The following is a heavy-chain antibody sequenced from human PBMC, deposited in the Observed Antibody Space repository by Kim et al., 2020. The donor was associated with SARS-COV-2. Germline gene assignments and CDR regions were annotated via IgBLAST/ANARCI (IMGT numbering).Heavy chain of an antibody. Sequence: GSTNTNPSLQSRVTISVDTSKNQFSLKLSSVTAADTAVYYCARGAGKFDYWGQGTLVTVSS. J-gene: IGHJ4*02. V-gene: IGHV4-59*09. D-gene: IGHD6-13*01. CDR2: GST. CDR3: ARGAGKFDY.